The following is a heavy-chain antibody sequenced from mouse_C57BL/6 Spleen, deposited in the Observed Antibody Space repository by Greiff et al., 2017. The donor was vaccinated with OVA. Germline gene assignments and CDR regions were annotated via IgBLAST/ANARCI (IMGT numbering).Heavy chain of an antibody. J-gene: IGHJ1*03. CDR2: INPNNGGT. CDR3: AREETYWYFDV. CDR1: GYTFTDYY. V-gene: IGHV1-26*01. Sequence: VQLQQSGPELVKPGASVKISCKASGYTFTDYYMNWVKQSHGKSLEWIGDINPNNGGTSYNQKFKGKATLTVDKSSSTAYMELRSLTSEDSAVYYCAREETYWYFDVWGTGTTVTVSS.